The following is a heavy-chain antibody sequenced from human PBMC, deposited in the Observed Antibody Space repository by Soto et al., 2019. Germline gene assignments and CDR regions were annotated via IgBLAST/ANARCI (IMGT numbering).Heavy chain of an antibody. J-gene: IGHJ6*02. CDR1: GFTFSSYA. CDR2: ISGSGGST. Sequence: PGGSLRLSCAASGFTFSSYAMSWGRQAPVKGLEWGSAISGSGGSTEYADAVKGRFTISRDTPKTTLYLQMNRLRAEDTAVYYCATSPPYFWSGYYRPVSPNEYLPYYYYGMDVWGQGTTVTVSS. V-gene: IGHV3-23*01. CDR3: ATSPPYFWSGYYRPVSPNEYLPYYYYGMDV. D-gene: IGHD3-3*01.